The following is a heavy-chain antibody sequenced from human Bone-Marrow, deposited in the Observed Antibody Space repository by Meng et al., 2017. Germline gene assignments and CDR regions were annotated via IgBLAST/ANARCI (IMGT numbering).Heavy chain of an antibody. CDR1: GDSITNHNW. D-gene: IGHD6-13*01. CDR3: ARKAVAGNFDY. Sequence: QVQLRESGPALVKPSETLSLTCAVSGDSITNHNWWAWVRQPPGKGLEWIGEIYHSGNTNYNASLKSRVTLSIDKSKNQFSLKLSSVTAADTAVYYCARKAVAGNFDYWGQGTLVTVSS. CDR2: IYHSGNT. J-gene: IGHJ4*02. V-gene: IGHV4-4*02.